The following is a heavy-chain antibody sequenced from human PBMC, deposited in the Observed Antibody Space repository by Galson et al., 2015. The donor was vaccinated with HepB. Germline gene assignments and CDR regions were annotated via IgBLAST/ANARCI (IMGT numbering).Heavy chain of an antibody. Sequence: SLRLSCAASGFTFSSYAMHWVRQAPGKGLEYVSAISSNGGSTYHADSVKGRFTISRDNSKNTLYLQMSSLRAEDTAVYYCVKDPGPHWLVRYYFDYWGQGTLVTVSS. CDR1: GFTFSSYA. J-gene: IGHJ4*02. CDR3: VKDPGPHWLVRYYFDY. V-gene: IGHV3-64D*06. CDR2: ISSNGGST. D-gene: IGHD6-19*01.